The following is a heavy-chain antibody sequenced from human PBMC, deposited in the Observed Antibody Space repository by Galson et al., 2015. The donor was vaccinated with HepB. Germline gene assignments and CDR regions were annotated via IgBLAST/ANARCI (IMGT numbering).Heavy chain of an antibody. V-gene: IGHV3-15*01. J-gene: IGHJ3*02. D-gene: IGHD1-26*01. Sequence: SLRLSCAASGFTFSNAWMSWVRQAPGKGLEWVGRIKSKTDGGTTDYAAPVKGRFTISRDDSKNTLYLQMNSLKTEDTAVYYCTTDAFSWDHDAFDIWGQGTMVTVSS. CDR2: IKSKTDGGTT. CDR3: TTDAFSWDHDAFDI. CDR1: GFTFSNAW.